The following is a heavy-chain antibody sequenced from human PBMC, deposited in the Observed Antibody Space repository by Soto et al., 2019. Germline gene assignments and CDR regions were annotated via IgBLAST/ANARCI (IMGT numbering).Heavy chain of an antibody. J-gene: IGHJ4*02. CDR3: AKLRDFVVLPAGILDY. Sequence: EVQLLESGGGLVQPGGSLRLTCAASGFTFSSYGISWIRLSPGKGLEWVSVISGGGDTTYYTPSVKGRFTISRDVFRNTLYLQMTSLRTEDTAIYYCAKLRDFVVLPAGILDYWGPGTLVTVSS. V-gene: IGHV3-23*01. CDR2: ISGGGDTT. D-gene: IGHD2-8*01. CDR1: GFTFSSYG.